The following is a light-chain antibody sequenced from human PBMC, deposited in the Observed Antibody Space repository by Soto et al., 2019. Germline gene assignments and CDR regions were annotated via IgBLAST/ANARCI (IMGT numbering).Light chain of an antibody. Sequence: EIVLTQSPGTLSLSPGERATLSCRTSQSVSSSYLVCYQQKPGQPPRLLIYGASSRATDISDRFSGSGSGTDFTLTISRLEPEDFAVYYCQQCCISPPTFGQGTKVEIK. J-gene: IGKJ1*01. CDR1: QSVSSSY. V-gene: IGKV3-20*01. CDR2: GAS. CDR3: QQCCISPPT.